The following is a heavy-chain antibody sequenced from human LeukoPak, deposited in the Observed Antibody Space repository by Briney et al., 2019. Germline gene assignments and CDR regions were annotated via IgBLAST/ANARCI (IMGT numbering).Heavy chain of an antibody. D-gene: IGHD6-6*01. CDR2: MNPNSGNT. CDR3: AREGIYSSSSYFDY. J-gene: IGHJ4*02. CDR1: GYTFTSYG. Sequence: GASVKVSCKASGYTFTSYGINWVRQATGQGLEWMGWMNPNSGNTGYAQKFQGRVTITRNTSISTAYMELSSLRSEDTAVYYCAREGIYSSSSYFDYWGQGTLVTVSS. V-gene: IGHV1-8*03.